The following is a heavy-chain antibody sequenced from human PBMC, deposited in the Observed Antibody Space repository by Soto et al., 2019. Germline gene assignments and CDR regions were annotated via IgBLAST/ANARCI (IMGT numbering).Heavy chain of an antibody. CDR1: GGAVNSGNYY. V-gene: IGHV4-34*01. J-gene: IGHJ3*02. Sequence: QVQLQQWGAGLLKPSETLSLTCAVFGGAVNSGNYYLSWIRQPPGKGLEWIGEISHSGGTHFNPSLKSRVTISVDTSKNQFSLKMSSVTAADTALYYCARVERGTATTVVDAFDIWGPGTMVTVSS. CDR2: ISHSGGT. D-gene: IGHD1-1*01. CDR3: ARVERGTATTVVDAFDI.